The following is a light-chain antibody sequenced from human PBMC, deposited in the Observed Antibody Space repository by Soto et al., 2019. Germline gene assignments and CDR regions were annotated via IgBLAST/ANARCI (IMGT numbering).Light chain of an antibody. CDR3: HQSGSSPSYT. CDR1: QSCSSSTY. V-gene: IGKV3-20*01. J-gene: IGKJ2*01. CDR2: GAS. Sequence: ELVLTQSPGTLSLSPGERATLSCRASQSCSSSTYLAWYQQKPGQAPRLLIYGASSRANGIPDRFSGSWSGTDFTLIISRLEPEDLAVYYCHQSGSSPSYTFGQGKTLEIK.